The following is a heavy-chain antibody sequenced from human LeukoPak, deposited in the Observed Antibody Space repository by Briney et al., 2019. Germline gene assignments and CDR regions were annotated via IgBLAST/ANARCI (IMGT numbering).Heavy chain of an antibody. D-gene: IGHD2-15*01. CDR2: ISGSGGST. J-gene: IGHJ4*02. Sequence: PGGSLRLSCAASGFTFSSYAISWVRQAPGKGLEWVSAISGSGGSTYYADCVKGRFTISRANSKNTLNLQMNSLRAEDTAVYCCAKARAGWPADYWGQGTLVTVSS. V-gene: IGHV3-23*01. CDR3: AKARAGWPADY. CDR1: GFTFSSYA.